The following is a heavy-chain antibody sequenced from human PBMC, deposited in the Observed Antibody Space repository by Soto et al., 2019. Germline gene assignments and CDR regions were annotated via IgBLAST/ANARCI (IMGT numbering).Heavy chain of an antibody. CDR2: ISSNGGST. Sequence: GGSLRLSCSASGFTFSSYAMHWVRQAPGKGLEYVSAISSNGGSTYYADSVKGRFTISRDNSKNTLYLQMSSLRAEDTAVYYWVTLRRANAFDTWGQGTMVTVAS. CDR1: GFTFSSYA. CDR3: VTLRRANAFDT. J-gene: IGHJ3*02. V-gene: IGHV3-64D*06.